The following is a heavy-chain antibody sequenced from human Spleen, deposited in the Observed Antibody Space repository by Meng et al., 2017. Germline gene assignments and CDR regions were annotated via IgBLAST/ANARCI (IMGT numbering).Heavy chain of an antibody. J-gene: IGHJ5*02. CDR1: GGSISYYY. CDR3: ARSGGSYPTYNWFDP. Sequence: QGQLQGSGPGLVKPSATLSLSCTVSGGSISYYYWNWIRQSPGKGLEWIGSIYYSGSTNYNPSLKSRVSISVDTSKNQFSLKLSSVIAADTAVYYCARSGGSYPTYNWFDPWGQGTLVTVSS. CDR2: IYYSGST. V-gene: IGHV4-59*01. D-gene: IGHD1-26*01.